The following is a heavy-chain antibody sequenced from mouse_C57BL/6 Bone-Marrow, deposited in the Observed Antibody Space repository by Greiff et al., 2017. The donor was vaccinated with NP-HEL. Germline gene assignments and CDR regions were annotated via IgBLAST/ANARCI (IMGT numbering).Heavy chain of an antibody. CDR3: KTGNYFDY. Sequence: VKLQESGAELVRPGASVTLSCKASGYTFTDYEMHWVKQTPVHGLEWIGAIDPETGGTAYNQKFKGKAILTADKSSSTAYMELRSLTSEDSAVYYSKTGNYFDYWGQGTTLTVSS. V-gene: IGHV1-15*01. CDR2: IDPETGGT. CDR1: GYTFTDYE. J-gene: IGHJ2*01. D-gene: IGHD4-1*01.